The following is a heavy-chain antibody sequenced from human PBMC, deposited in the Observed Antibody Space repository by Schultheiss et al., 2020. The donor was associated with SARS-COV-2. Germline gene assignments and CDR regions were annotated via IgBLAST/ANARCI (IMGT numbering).Heavy chain of an antibody. Sequence: ASVKVSCKASGGTFSSYPISWVRQAPGQGLEWMGGISAYNGNTNYAQKFQGRVTMTTDTSTSTAYMELRTLTSDDTAVYYCGRSGGWDFWSGYDKPLDMWGQGTMVTVSS. CDR3: GRSGGWDFWSGYDKPLDM. D-gene: IGHD3-3*01. J-gene: IGHJ3*02. CDR2: ISAYNGNT. CDR1: GGTFSSYP. V-gene: IGHV1-18*01.